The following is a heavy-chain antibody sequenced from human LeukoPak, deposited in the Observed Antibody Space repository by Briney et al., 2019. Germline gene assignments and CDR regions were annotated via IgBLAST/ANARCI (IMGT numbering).Heavy chain of an antibody. D-gene: IGHD5-18*01. V-gene: IGHV3-21*01. J-gene: IGHJ4*02. CDR3: ARGILIDY. Sequence: GGSLRLSCAASGFSFTSYSMNWVRQAPGKGLEWVSSISSSSSSIYYVDSVKGRFTISRDNAKNSLYLQMNSLGAEDTAVYYCARGILIDYWGQGTLVTVSS. CDR2: ISSSSSSI. CDR1: GFSFTSYS.